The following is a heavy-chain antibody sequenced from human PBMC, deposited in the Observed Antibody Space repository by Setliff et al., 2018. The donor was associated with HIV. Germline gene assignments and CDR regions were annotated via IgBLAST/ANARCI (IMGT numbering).Heavy chain of an antibody. CDR2: LYYTGST. CDR3: ARDPPGYGDSNDY. V-gene: IGHV4-61*01. J-gene: IGHJ4*02. D-gene: IGHD4-17*01. CDR1: GGSVGSGSYY. Sequence: SETLSLTCTVSGGSVGSGSYYWSWVRQPPGKGLEWIGYLYYTGSTNYNPSLKSRLTISVDTSKNQFSLKLRSVTAADTAVYYCARDPPGYGDSNDYWGQGTLVTVSS.